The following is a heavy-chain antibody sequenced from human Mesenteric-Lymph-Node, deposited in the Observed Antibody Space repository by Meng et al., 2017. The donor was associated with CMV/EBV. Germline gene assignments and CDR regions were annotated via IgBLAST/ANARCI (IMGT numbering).Heavy chain of an antibody. D-gene: IGHD6-6*01. J-gene: IGHJ5*02. Sequence: TCAVYGGSCSGYYCSWLRQPPGKGLEWIGEIDHSGSTNYNPSLQSRVTISVDTSKNQFSLKLSSMTAADTAVYYCARGVFVAARFDPWGQGTLVTVSS. V-gene: IGHV4-34*01. CDR2: IDHSGST. CDR1: GGSCSGYY. CDR3: ARGVFVAARFDP.